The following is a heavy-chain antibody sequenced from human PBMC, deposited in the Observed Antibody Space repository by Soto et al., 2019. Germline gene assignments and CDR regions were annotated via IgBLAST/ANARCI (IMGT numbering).Heavy chain of an antibody. J-gene: IGHJ6*02. CDR1: VFIFSDYA. V-gene: IGHV3-23*01. Sequence: GGSLRLSGAASVFIFSDYAMSWVRQAPGKGLEWVSALSGSGSSTYYADSVKGRFTISRDNLKNTVSLQMDNLTVEDTAVYYCAKGGVTRSYYYAMDVWGQGTTVTVSS. CDR3: AKGGVTRSYYYAMDV. CDR2: LSGSGSST.